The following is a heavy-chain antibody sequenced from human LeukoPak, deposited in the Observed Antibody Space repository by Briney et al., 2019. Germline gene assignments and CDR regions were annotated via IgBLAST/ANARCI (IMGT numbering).Heavy chain of an antibody. CDR3: ANDGPPKDGSGDY. D-gene: IGHD3-10*01. J-gene: IGHJ4*02. V-gene: IGHV3-74*01. Sequence: GGSVRLSCAASGFTFSSYWMHWVRQAPGKGLVWVSSINSDGRRTTYADSVKGRFTISRDDARNTLYLQMNSLRAEDTAVYYCANDGPPKDGSGDYWGQGTLVTVSS. CDR2: INSDGRRT. CDR1: GFTFSSYW.